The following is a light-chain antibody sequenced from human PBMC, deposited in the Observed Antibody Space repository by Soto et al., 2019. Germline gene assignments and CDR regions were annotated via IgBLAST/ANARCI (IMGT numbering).Light chain of an antibody. CDR2: EVN. CDR1: SSDVGGYNY. J-gene: IGLJ2*01. CDR3: SSYADSNNLV. V-gene: IGLV2-8*01. Sequence: QSVLTQPSSASGSPGQSVTISCTGTSSDVGGYNYVSWYQQHPGKAPELIIYEVNNRPSGVPDRFSGSKSGNTASLTVSGLQAEDEADYYCSSYADSNNLVFGGGTKVTVL.